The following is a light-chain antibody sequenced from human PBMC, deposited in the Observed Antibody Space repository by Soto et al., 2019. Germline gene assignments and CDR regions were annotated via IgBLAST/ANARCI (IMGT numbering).Light chain of an antibody. CDR1: QSVFHTSKSKNY. CDR3: QQSYSTPVT. J-gene: IGKJ1*01. V-gene: IGKV4-1*01. CDR2: WAS. Sequence: DIVMTQSPDSLAASLGERATINCKSSQSVFHTSKSKNYLAWYQQKPGQPPKLLIYWASTREFGVPDRFSGSGSGTDFTLTITSLQAEDVAVYYCQQSYSTPVTFGQGTKVE.